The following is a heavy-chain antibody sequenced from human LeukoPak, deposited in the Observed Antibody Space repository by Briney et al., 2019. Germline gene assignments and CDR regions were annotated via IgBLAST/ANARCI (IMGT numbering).Heavy chain of an antibody. D-gene: IGHD1-1*01. V-gene: IGHV1-2*02. CDR2: INPNGGAT. CDR1: GYTFTGHY. Sequence: ASVKVSCKASGYTFTGHYIHWMRQAPGQGLEWMGWINPNGGATRFAQKFQGRVTMTRDTSITTAYMDLTSLRSDDTAVYYCSRDRADGSMNAFDVWGQGTLVPVSS. CDR3: SRDRADGSMNAFDV. J-gene: IGHJ3*01.